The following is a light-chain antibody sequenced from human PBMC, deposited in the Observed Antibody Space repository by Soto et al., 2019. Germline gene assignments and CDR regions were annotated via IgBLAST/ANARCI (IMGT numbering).Light chain of an antibody. V-gene: IGKV3D-20*01. Sequence: EIVLTQSPATLSLSPGERATLSCGASQSVRSTYLAWYQQKPGLAPRLLIYDVSRRATGIPDRFSGSGSGTDFTLTISRLEPEDFAVYYCQQYGNSPLTFGGGTKVEIK. CDR2: DVS. CDR3: QQYGNSPLT. CDR1: QSVRSTY. J-gene: IGKJ4*01.